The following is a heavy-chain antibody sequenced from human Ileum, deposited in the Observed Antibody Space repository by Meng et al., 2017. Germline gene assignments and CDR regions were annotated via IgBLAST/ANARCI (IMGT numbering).Heavy chain of an antibody. CDR3: ARQSLVTYYYGSGSYYPGYWYFDL. J-gene: IGHJ2*01. V-gene: IGHV4-34*01. Sequence: SETLSLTCAVYGGSFSGYYWSWIRQPPGKGLEWIGEINHSGSTNYNPSLKSRVTISVDTSKNQFSLKLSSVTAADTAVYYCARQSLVTYYYGSGSYYPGYWYFDLWGRGTLVTGAS. D-gene: IGHD3-10*01. CDR1: GGSFSGYY. CDR2: INHSGST.